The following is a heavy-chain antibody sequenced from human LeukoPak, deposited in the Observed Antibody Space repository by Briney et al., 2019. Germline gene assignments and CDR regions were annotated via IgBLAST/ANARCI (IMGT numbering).Heavy chain of an antibody. CDR2: ISSSGSTI. V-gene: IGHV3-48*03. J-gene: IGHJ4*02. CDR1: GFTFSSYE. CDR3: ARDFITMVRGFDY. Sequence: GGSLRLSCAASGFTFSSYEMNWVRQAPGKGLDGVSYISSSGSTIYYADPVKGRFTISRDNAKNSLYLQMNSLRAEDTAVYYCARDFITMVRGFDYWGQGTLVTVSS. D-gene: IGHD3-10*01.